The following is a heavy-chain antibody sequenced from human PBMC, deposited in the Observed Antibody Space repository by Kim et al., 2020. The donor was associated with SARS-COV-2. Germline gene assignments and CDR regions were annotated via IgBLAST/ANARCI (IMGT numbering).Heavy chain of an antibody. V-gene: IGHV3-33*01. D-gene: IGHD4-17*01. Sequence: GGSLRLSCAASGFTFSSYGMHWVRQAPGKGLEWVAVIWYDGSNKYYADSVKGRFTISRDNSKNTLYLQMNSLRAEDTAVYYCARELYGGKVFGDYWGQGTLVTVSS. CDR1: GFTFSSYG. J-gene: IGHJ4*02. CDR3: ARELYGGKVFGDY. CDR2: IWYDGSNK.